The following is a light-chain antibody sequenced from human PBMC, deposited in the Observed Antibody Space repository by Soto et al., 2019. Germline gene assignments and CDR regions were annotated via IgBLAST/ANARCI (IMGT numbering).Light chain of an antibody. CDR3: SSYKSSSTLYV. V-gene: IGLV2-14*01. CDR1: SXDVGGYNY. Sequence: QSVLTQPDSVSGFPGQSFTICCTGTSXDVGGYNYVSWYQQHPGKAPKLMIYEVSNRPSGVSNRFSGSKSGNTASLTISGLQAEDEADYYCSSYKSSSTLYVFGTGTKVTVL. J-gene: IGLJ1*01. CDR2: EVS.